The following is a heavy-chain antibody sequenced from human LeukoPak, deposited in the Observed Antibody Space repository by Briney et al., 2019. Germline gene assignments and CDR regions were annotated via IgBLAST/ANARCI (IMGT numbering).Heavy chain of an antibody. V-gene: IGHV3-21*01. CDR2: ISSSSSYI. J-gene: IGHJ6*03. D-gene: IGHD3-3*01. Sequence: GGSLRLSCAASGFTFSSYAMSWVRQAPGKGLEWVSSISSSSSYIYYADSVKGRFTISRDNAKNSLYLQMNSLRAEDTAVYYCATLFGSYYMDVWGKGTTVTVSS. CDR1: GFTFSSYA. CDR3: ATLFGSYYMDV.